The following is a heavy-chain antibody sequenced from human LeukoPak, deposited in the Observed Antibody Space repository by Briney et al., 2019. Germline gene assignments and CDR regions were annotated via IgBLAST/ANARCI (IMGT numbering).Heavy chain of an antibody. J-gene: IGHJ5*02. CDR2: INPNNGNT. D-gene: IGHD5-18*01. V-gene: IGHV1-18*01. Sequence: GASVKVSCKASGYTFTSYDINWVRQATGQGLEWMGWINPNNGNTNYAQKLQGRVTMTTDTSTSTAYMELRSLRSEDTAVYYCARVGQGTAIPNWFDPWGQGTLVTVSS. CDR1: GYTFTSYD. CDR3: ARVGQGTAIPNWFDP.